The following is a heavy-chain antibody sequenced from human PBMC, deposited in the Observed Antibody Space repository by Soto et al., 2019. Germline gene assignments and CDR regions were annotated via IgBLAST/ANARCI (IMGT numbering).Heavy chain of an antibody. CDR3: AILSGGYSYGQMIDY. D-gene: IGHD5-18*01. V-gene: IGHV1-69*12. CDR2: IIPIFGTA. CDR1: GGTFSSYA. Sequence: QVQLVQSGAEVKKPGSSVKVSCKASGGTFSSYAISWVRQAPGQGLEWMGGIIPIFGTANYAQKFLGRVTIXXDXSTXTACMELISLRSEDNAVYYCAILSGGYSYGQMIDYWGQGTLVTVSS. J-gene: IGHJ4*02.